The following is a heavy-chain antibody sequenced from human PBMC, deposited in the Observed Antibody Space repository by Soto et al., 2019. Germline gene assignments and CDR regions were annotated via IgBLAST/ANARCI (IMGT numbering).Heavy chain of an antibody. D-gene: IGHD6-19*01. J-gene: IGHJ2*01. V-gene: IGHV3-30*18. CDR2: ISFDGSNK. Sequence: QVQLVESGGGVVQPGRSLRLSCAASEFTFSNYVMHWVRQAPGKGLEWVAVISFDGSNKYHVDSVKGRFTVSRDNSKNTGYLEMNSLRTEDTAVYYCAKASSQQWLVHYWYFDLWGRGTLVTVSS. CDR3: AKASSQQWLVHYWYFDL. CDR1: EFTFSNYV.